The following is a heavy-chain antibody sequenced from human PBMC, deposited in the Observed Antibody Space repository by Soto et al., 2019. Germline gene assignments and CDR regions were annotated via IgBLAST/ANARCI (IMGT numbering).Heavy chain of an antibody. V-gene: IGHV4-34*01. CDR1: GGSFSGYY. CDR3: ASAVAAAPPSRYGMDV. J-gene: IGHJ6*02. Sequence: SETLSLTCAVYGGSFSGYYWSWISQPPGKGLEWIREINHSGSTNYNPSLKSRVTISVDTSKNQFSLKLSSVTAADTVVYYCASAVAAAPPSRYGMDVWGQGTTVT. CDR2: INHSGST. D-gene: IGHD6-13*01.